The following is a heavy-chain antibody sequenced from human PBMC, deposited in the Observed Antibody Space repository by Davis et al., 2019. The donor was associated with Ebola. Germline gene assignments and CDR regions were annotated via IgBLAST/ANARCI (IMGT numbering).Heavy chain of an antibody. CDR2: IYSGGST. D-gene: IGHD2-2*02. CDR3: ARDRIVVVPAAIYYYYYGMDV. V-gene: IGHV3-66*01. J-gene: IGHJ6*02. Sequence: GESLKISCAASGFTVSSNYMSWVRQAPGKGLEWVSVIYSGGSTYYADSVKGRFTISRDNSKNTLYLQMNSLRAEDTAVYYCARDRIVVVPAAIYYYYYGMDVWGQGTTVTVSS. CDR1: GFTVSSNY.